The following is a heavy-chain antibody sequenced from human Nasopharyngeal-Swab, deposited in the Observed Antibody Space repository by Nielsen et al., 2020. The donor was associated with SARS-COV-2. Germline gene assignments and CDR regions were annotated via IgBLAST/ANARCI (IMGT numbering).Heavy chain of an antibody. Sequence: GVLKISCAASGFTFSSYAMSWVRQAPGKGLEWVSAISGSGGSTYYADSVKGRFTISRDNSKNTLYLQMNSLRAEDTAVYYCAKDRYYYGSGSLTRDYYYMDVWGKGTTVTVSS. J-gene: IGHJ6*03. CDR1: GFTFSSYA. CDR3: AKDRYYYGSGSLTRDYYYMDV. CDR2: ISGSGGST. V-gene: IGHV3-23*01. D-gene: IGHD3-10*01.